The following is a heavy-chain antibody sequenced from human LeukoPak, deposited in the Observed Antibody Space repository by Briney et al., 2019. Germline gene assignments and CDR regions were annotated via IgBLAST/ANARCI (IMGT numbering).Heavy chain of an antibody. J-gene: IGHJ4*02. D-gene: IGHD4-17*01. V-gene: IGHV4-34*01. CDR2: INHSGST. Sequence: PSETLSLTCAVYGGSFSGYYWSWIRQPPGKGLEWIGEINHSGSTNYNPSLKSRVTISVDTSKNQFSLKLSSVTAADTAVYYCASSGRMTTVTTAFHYWGQGTLVTVSS. CDR3: ASSGRMTTVTTAFHY. CDR1: GGSFSGYY.